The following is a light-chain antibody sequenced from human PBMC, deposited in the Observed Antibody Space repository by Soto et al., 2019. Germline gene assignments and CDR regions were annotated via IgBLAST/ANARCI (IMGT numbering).Light chain of an antibody. CDR3: QSYDSSLSRG. CDR1: SSNIGAGYD. J-gene: IGLJ2*01. CDR2: GNS. V-gene: IGLV1-40*01. Sequence: QSVLTQPPSVSGAPGQRVTISCTGSSSNIGAGYDVHWYQQLPGTAPKLLIYGNSHRPSGVPDRFSGSKSGTSASLAITGLQAEDEADYYCQSYDSSLSRGFGGGTKVTVL.